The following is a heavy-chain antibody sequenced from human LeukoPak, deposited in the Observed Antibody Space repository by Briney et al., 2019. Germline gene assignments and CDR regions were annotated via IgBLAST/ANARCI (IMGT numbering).Heavy chain of an antibody. CDR1: DGSINTYF. V-gene: IGHV4-4*07. CDR3: ATGGYSAWCDY. J-gene: IGHJ4*01. CDR2: IDSSGTT. Sequence: SETLSLTCSVSDGSINTYFWSWIRQPAGKGLERIGRIDSSGTTSLNPSLKSRVTISQDKSKKQFSLKLSSVTAADTAAYYCATGGYSAWCDYWGHGTQVIVSS. D-gene: IGHD6-19*01.